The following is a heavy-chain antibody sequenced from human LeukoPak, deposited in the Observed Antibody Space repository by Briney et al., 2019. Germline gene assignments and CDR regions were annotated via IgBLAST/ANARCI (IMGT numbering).Heavy chain of an antibody. CDR1: GFTFDDYG. J-gene: IGHJ4*02. Sequence: PGGSLRLSCAASGFTFDDYGMSWVRQAPGKGLEWVSGINWNGGSTGYADSVKGRFTISRDNANNSVFLQMNNLRAEDSAIYYCARGARWAYYFDYWGQGSLVTVSS. V-gene: IGHV3-20*04. CDR2: INWNGGST. D-gene: IGHD4-23*01. CDR3: ARGARWAYYFDY.